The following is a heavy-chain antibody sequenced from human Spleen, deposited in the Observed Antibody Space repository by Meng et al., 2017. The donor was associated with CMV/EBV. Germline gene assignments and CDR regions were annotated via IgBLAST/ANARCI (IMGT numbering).Heavy chain of an antibody. CDR2: VSWNGSSTI. CDR1: GFTFSNSD. D-gene: IGHD3-22*01. J-gene: IGHJ4*02. Sequence: GGSLRLSCAASGFTFSNSDMNWVRQAPGKGLEWVSGVSWNGSSTIYYADSVKGRFTISRDNAKNSLYLQMNSLRAEDTAVYYCAREWNFVYYYDSSGYYGYFDYWGQGTLVTVSS. CDR3: AREWNFVYYYDSSGYYGYFDY. V-gene: IGHV3-48*04.